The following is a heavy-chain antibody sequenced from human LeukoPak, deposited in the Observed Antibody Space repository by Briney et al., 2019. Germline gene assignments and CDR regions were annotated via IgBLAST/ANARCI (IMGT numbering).Heavy chain of an antibody. D-gene: IGHD3-16*02. V-gene: IGHV4-59*01. CDR1: GGSISSYY. CDR3: ARYVWGRYPPFEDY. Sequence: SETLSLTCTVSGGSISSYYWSWIRQPPGKGLEWIGYISYSGSTNYNPPLKSRATISVDTSKNQFSLKLSSVTAADTAVYSCARYVWGRYPPFEDYWGQGTLGTVSS. CDR2: ISYSGST. J-gene: IGHJ4*02.